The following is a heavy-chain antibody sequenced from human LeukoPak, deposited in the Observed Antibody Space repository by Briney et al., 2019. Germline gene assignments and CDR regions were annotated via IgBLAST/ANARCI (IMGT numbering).Heavy chain of an antibody. CDR1: GGSISSSSYY. Sequence: LSLTCTVSGGSISSSSYYWGWIRQPPGKGLEWVSYISSSGSTIYYADSVKGRFTISRDNAKNSLYLQMNSLRAEDTAVYYCARVTPDAFDIWGQGTMVTVSS. CDR3: ARVTPDAFDI. J-gene: IGHJ3*02. CDR2: ISSSGSTI. V-gene: IGHV3-11*04.